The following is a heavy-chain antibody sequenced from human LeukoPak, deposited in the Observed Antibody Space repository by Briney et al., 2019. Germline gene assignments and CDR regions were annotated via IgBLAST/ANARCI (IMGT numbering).Heavy chain of an antibody. CDR2: IYHSGST. CDR1: GGSISSGGYY. J-gene: IGHJ5*02. Sequence: SQTLSLTCTVSGGSISSGGYYWSWIRQPPGKGLEWIGYIYHSGSTYYNPSLKSRVTISVDRSKNQFSLKLSSVTAADTAVYYCAREQGAWVVPAAIPDEWFDPWGQGTLVTVSS. V-gene: IGHV4-30-2*01. CDR3: AREQGAWVVPAAIPDEWFDP. D-gene: IGHD2-2*02.